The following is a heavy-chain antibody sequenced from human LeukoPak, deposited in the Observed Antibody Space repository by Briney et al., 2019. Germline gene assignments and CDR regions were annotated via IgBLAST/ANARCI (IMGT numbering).Heavy chain of an antibody. CDR2: INPSDGSV. CDR3: AKAPRNSSTMLDY. CDR1: GYTFTSYW. Sequence: GASVNVSCKASGYTFTSYWIQWVRQAPGQGLEWVGLINPSDGSVAYAHRFQGRVTMTRDTSTSIVYMDLSSLRSEDTAVYYCAKAPRNSSTMLDYWGQGTLVTVSS. V-gene: IGHV1-46*01. D-gene: IGHD6-13*01. J-gene: IGHJ4*02.